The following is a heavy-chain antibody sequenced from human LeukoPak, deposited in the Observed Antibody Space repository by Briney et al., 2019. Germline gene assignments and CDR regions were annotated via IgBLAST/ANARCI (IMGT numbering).Heavy chain of an antibody. CDR1: GFTFDDYG. CDR2: INWNGGST. Sequence: GGSLRLSCAASGFTFDDYGMSWVRQAPGKGLEWVSGINWNGGSTGYADSVKGRFTISRDNAKNSLYLQMNSLRAEDTALYYCARGVSVTTGRTTTTGNYSYMDVWGKGTTVTVSS. CDR3: ARGVSVTTGRTTTTGNYSYMDV. J-gene: IGHJ6*03. D-gene: IGHD4-17*01. V-gene: IGHV3-20*04.